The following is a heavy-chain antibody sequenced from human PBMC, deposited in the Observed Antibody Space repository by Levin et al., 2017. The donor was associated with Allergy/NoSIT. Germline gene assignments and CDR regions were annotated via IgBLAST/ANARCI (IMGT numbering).Heavy chain of an antibody. J-gene: IGHJ3*02. Sequence: GGSLRLSCAASGFNFDGYAMHWVRQAPGKGLEWVSGITWNSGGMNYADSVKGRFTVSRDNAKNSLYLQMNSLRAEDTALYYCAKAGGNSDAFDNWGQGTMVTVSS. D-gene: IGHD1-14*01. V-gene: IGHV3-9*01. CDR3: AKAGGNSDAFDN. CDR1: GFNFDGYA. CDR2: ITWNSGGM.